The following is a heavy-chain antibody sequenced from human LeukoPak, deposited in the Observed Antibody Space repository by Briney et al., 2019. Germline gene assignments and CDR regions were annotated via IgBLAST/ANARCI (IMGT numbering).Heavy chain of an antibody. CDR3: TRKSSAAGRHYFDY. Sequence: GGSLSLSCAASGFTFSSAWINWVRQAPGKGLEWVGRIKSETDGGTTDYAAPVKGTFTISRDDSENTLYLQMNSLKTEDTAVYYCTRKSSAAGRHYFDYWGQGTLVTVSS. CDR1: GFTFSSAW. V-gene: IGHV3-15*07. D-gene: IGHD6-13*01. J-gene: IGHJ4*02. CDR2: IKSETDGGTT.